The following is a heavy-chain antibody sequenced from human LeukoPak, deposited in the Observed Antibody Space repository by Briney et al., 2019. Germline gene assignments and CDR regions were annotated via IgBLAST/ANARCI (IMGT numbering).Heavy chain of an antibody. Sequence: SSETLTLTCTVSGGSITNYYWAWIRQPPGKGLEWIGNVYYTGGTKYNPSLRSRVTISVDPSKNQFSLHLTSVTAADTATYYCARRSLTALSWFDPWGQGALVTVSS. CDR1: GGSITNYY. CDR2: VYYTGGT. J-gene: IGHJ5*02. CDR3: ARRSLTALSWFDP. D-gene: IGHD5-18*01. V-gene: IGHV4-59*08.